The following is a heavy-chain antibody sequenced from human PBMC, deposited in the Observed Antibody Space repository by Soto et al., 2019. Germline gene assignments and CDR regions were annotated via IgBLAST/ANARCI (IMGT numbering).Heavy chain of an antibody. Sequence: QVQLVQSGAEVKKPGSSVKVSCKASGGTFSSYAISWVRPAPGQGLEWMGGIIPIFGTANYAQKFQGRVTSTADESTSTAYMELSSLRSEDTAVDYCASPEASEAYSFDYWGQGTLVTVSS. V-gene: IGHV1-69*01. CDR1: GGTFSSYA. CDR3: ASPEASEAYSFDY. J-gene: IGHJ4*02. CDR2: IIPIFGTA.